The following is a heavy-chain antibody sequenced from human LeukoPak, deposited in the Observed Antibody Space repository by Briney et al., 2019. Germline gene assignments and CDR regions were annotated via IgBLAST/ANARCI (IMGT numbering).Heavy chain of an antibody. CDR2: IYYSGST. CDR3: ARDRITIFGVVQNWFDP. D-gene: IGHD3-3*01. V-gene: IGHV4-30-4*08. CDR1: GGSISSGDYY. Sequence: SQTLSLTCTVSGGSISSGDYYWSWIRQPRGKGLEWIGYIYYSGSTYYNPSLKSRVTISVDTSKNQFSLKLSSVTAADTAVYYCARDRITIFGVVQNWFDPWGQGTLVTVSS. J-gene: IGHJ5*02.